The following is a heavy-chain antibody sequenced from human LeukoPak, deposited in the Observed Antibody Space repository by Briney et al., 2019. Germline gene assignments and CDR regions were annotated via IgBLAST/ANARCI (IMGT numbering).Heavy chain of an antibody. CDR2: INPNSGGT. D-gene: IGHD2-2*01. J-gene: IGHJ4*02. Sequence: ASVKVSCKASGYTFTGYYMHWVRQAPGQGLEWMGWINPNSGGTNYAQKFQGRVTMTRDTSISTAYMEPSRLRSDDTAVYYCARDLLEYCSSTSCSLYYYFDYWGQGTLVTVSS. CDR1: GYTFTGYY. V-gene: IGHV1-2*02. CDR3: ARDLLEYCSSTSCSLYYYFDY.